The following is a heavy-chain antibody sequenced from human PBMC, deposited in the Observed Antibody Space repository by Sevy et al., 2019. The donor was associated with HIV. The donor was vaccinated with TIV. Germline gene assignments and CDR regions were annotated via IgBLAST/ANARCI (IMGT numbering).Heavy chain of an antibody. D-gene: IGHD3-22*01. J-gene: IGHJ4*02. CDR3: ATETPYYYDSSGYFGY. Sequence: ASVKVSCKVSGYTLTELSMHWVRQAPGKGLEWMGGFDPEDGETIYAQKFQGRVTMTKDTSTDTAYMELSSLRSEDTAVYYCATETPYYYDSSGYFGYWGQGTLVTVSS. CDR2: FDPEDGET. V-gene: IGHV1-24*01. CDR1: GYTLTELS.